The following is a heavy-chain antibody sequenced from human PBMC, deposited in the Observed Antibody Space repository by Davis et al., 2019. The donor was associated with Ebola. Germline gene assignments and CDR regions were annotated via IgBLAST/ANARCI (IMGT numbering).Heavy chain of an antibody. CDR2: ISHDESNK. D-gene: IGHD3-22*01. J-gene: IGHJ4*02. Sequence: GGSLRLSCAASGFTFSSYSMNWVRQAPGKGLEWVAVISHDESNKYYADSVKGRFTITRDNSKNTLYLQMNSLRAEDTAVYYCAKYRPSSGLDYWGQGTLVTVSS. V-gene: IGHV3-30*18. CDR3: AKYRPSSGLDY. CDR1: GFTFSSYS.